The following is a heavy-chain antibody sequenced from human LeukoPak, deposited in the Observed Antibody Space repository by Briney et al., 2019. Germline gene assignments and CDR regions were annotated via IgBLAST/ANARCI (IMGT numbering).Heavy chain of an antibody. CDR2: IYHSGST. Sequence: SETLSLTCAVSGGSISSGGYSWSWIRQPPGKGLEWIGFIYHSGSTYYNPSLKSRVTISVDRSKNQFSLKLSSVTAADTAVYYCARYYFSAFDIWGQGTMVTVSS. V-gene: IGHV4-30-2*01. CDR3: ARYYFSAFDI. CDR1: GGSISSGGYS. J-gene: IGHJ3*02. D-gene: IGHD3-10*01.